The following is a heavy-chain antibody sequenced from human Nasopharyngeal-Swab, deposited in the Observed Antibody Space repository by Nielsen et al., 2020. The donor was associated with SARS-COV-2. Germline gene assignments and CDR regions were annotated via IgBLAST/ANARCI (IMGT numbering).Heavy chain of an antibody. CDR2: IYHSGST. V-gene: IGHV4-4*02. Sequence: SETLSLTCAVSGGSISSSNWWSWVRQPPGKGLEWIGEIYHSGSTNYNPSLKSRVTISVDTSKNQFSLKLSSVTAADTAVYYCARDAGPKGYSYGYGVDVWGQGTTVTVSS. D-gene: IGHD5-18*01. CDR1: GGSISSSNW. CDR3: ARDAGPKGYSYGYGVDV. J-gene: IGHJ6*02.